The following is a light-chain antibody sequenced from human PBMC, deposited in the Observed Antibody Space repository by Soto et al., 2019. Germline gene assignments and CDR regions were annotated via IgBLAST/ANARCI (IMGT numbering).Light chain of an antibody. CDR1: QSVISY. CDR3: QQHSNWPIT. V-gene: IGKV3-11*01. CDR2: DAS. Sequence: EIVLTQSPATLSLSPGERATLSCRASQSVISYLAWYQHKPGQAPRLLIYDASNRATGIPARFIGSGSGTDFTLTISSLEPEDFVVFYCQQHSNWPITFGQGTRLEIK. J-gene: IGKJ5*01.